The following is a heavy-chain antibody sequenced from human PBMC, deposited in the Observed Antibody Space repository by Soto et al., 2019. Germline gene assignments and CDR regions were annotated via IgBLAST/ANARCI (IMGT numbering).Heavy chain of an antibody. J-gene: IGHJ3*02. Sequence: SETLSLTCTVSGGSISSYYWSWIRQPPGKGLEWIGYIYYSGSTNYNPSLKSRVTISVDTSKNQFSLKLSSVTAADTAVYYCARDSITRPFDIWGQGTMVTVSS. D-gene: IGHD1-20*01. V-gene: IGHV4-59*01. CDR3: ARDSITRPFDI. CDR1: GGSISSYY. CDR2: IYYSGST.